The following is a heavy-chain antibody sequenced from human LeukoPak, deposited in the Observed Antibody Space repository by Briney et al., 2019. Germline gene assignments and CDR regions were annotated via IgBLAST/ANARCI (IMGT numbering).Heavy chain of an antibody. J-gene: IGHJ6*02. CDR2: INSDGSIT. CDR1: GFTFTTYW. V-gene: IGHV3-74*01. Sequence: QPGGSLRLSCAVSGFTFTTYWMHWVRQAPGKGLVWVSHINSDGSITSYADSVKGRFTISRDNAKNTLYLQMNSLRAEDTAVYYCARDAVDTANAVWGQGITVTVSS. D-gene: IGHD5-18*01. CDR3: ARDAVDTANAV.